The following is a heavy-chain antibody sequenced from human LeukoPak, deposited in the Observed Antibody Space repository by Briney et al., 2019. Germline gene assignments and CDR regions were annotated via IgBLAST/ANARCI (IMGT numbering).Heavy chain of an antibody. Sequence: SETLSRTCTVSGGSISSSSYYWGWIRQPPGKGLDWIGSIYYSGSTYYNPALKSRVTISVDRSKNQFSLKLSSVTAADTAVYYCERVVYYYGSGSYYLYYYYMDVWGKGTTVTVSS. CDR2: IYYSGST. CDR3: ERVVYYYGSGSYYLYYYYMDV. J-gene: IGHJ6*03. D-gene: IGHD3-10*01. V-gene: IGHV4-39*07. CDR1: GGSISSSSYY.